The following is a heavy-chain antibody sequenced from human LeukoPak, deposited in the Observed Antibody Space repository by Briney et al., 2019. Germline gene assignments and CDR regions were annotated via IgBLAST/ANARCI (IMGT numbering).Heavy chain of an antibody. D-gene: IGHD1-26*01. V-gene: IGHV3-48*02. Sequence: GGSLRLSCAASGFTFSSSAMSWVRQAPGKGLEWVSHITASGTAMFYADSVKGRFTISRDNAKNSLYLQMNSLRDEDTAVYYCASSGSYRFDYWGQGTLVTVSS. CDR2: ITASGTAM. CDR1: GFTFSSSA. CDR3: ASSGSYRFDY. J-gene: IGHJ4*02.